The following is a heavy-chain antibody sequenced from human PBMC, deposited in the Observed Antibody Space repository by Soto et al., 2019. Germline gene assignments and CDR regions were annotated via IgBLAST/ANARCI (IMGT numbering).Heavy chain of an antibody. D-gene: IGHD3-16*01. Sequence: PGGSLRLSCAASGFPFSSYAMRWVRQAPGKGLECVSAISGSGGSTYYADSVKGRFTISRHNSKNPLYLQMNSLRAEDTAVYYCAKARRGFYGMDVWGQGTTVTVSS. V-gene: IGHV3-23*01. J-gene: IGHJ6*02. CDR1: GFPFSSYA. CDR3: AKARRGFYGMDV. CDR2: ISGSGGST.